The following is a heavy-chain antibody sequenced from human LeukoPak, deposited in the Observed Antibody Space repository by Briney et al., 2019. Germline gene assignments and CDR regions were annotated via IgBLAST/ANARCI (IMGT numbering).Heavy chain of an antibody. CDR2: ISGSGGYT. J-gene: IGHJ4*02. CDR1: GFTVSSYA. CDR3: ARDRGVVTAPLAY. V-gene: IGHV3-23*01. Sequence: PGGSLRLSCAASGFTVSSYAMSWVRQAPGKGLDWVSGISGSGGYTYYADSVKGRFTISRDNSKNTLYLQMNSLRAEDTAVYYCARDRGVVTAPLAYWGQGTLVTVSS. D-gene: IGHD2-21*02.